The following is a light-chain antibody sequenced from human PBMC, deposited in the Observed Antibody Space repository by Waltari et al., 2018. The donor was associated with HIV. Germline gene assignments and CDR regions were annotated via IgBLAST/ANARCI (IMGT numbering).Light chain of an antibody. Sequence: SYDLTQAPSVSVTPGQTATITCSGETLSKHYVSWYQQKAGQAPVMIIFKDTERPSGIPTRFSASSSGTIATLIISGVLTEDEADCYCQSARGSATVFGGGTKLTVL. J-gene: IGLJ2*01. CDR1: TLSKHY. CDR2: KDT. CDR3: QSARGSATV. V-gene: IGLV3-25*03.